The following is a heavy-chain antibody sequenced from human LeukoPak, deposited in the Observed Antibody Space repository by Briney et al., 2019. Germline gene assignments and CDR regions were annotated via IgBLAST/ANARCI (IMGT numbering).Heavy chain of an antibody. J-gene: IGHJ5*02. V-gene: IGHV4-34*01. CDR3: ARAGYCSSTSCYIKGLNWFDP. Sequence: PSETLSLTCAVYGGSFSGYYWSWIRQPPGKGLEWIGEINHSGSTNYNPSLKSRVTISVDTSKNQFSLKLSSVTAADTAVYYCARAGYCSSTSCYIKGLNWFDPWGQGTLVTVSS. CDR1: GGSFSGYY. CDR2: INHSGST. D-gene: IGHD2-2*02.